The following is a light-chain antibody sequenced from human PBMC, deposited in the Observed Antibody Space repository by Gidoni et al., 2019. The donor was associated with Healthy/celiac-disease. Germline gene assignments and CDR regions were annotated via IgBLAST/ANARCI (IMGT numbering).Light chain of an antibody. V-gene: IGKV1-39*01. Sequence: DIQMTQSPSSLSASVGDRVTITCRASQSISSYLNWYQQKPGKAPKLLIYAASSLQSGVPSRLSGSGSGTDFTLIISSLQPEDFATYYCQQSYGTPPGSFGQGTKLEIK. CDR1: QSISSY. CDR2: AAS. J-gene: IGKJ2*04. CDR3: QQSYGTPPGS.